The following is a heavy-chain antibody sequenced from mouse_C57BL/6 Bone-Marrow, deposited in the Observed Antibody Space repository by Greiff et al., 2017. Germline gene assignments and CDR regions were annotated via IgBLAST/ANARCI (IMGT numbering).Heavy chain of an antibody. V-gene: IGHV5-6*01. D-gene: IGHD2-4*01. CDR3: ARPLIYYDYDVGY. Sequence: EVKLVESGGDLVKPGGSLKLSCAASGFTFSSYGMSWVRQTPDKRLEWVATISSGGSYTYYPDSVKGRFTISRDNAKNTLYLQMSSLKSEDTAMYYCARPLIYYDYDVGYWGQGTTLTVSS. J-gene: IGHJ2*01. CDR2: ISSGGSYT. CDR1: GFTFSSYG.